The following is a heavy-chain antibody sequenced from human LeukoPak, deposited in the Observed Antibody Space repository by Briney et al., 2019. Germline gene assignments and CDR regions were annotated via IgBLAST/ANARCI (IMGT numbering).Heavy chain of an antibody. J-gene: IGHJ4*02. V-gene: IGHV4-34*01. CDR2: INHSGST. D-gene: IGHD6-19*01. CDR3: ARHEQWLVGGRYYFDY. CDR1: GGSFSGYC. Sequence: PSETLSLTCAVYGGSFSGYCWSWIRQPPGKGLEWIGEINHSGSTTYTPSLRRRVTISVDTSKNQISLKLSSVTAADTAVYYCARHEQWLVGGRYYFDYWGQGTLVTVSS.